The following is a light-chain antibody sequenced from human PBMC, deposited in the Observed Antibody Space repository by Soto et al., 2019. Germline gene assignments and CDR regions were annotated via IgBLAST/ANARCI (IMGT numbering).Light chain of an antibody. Sequence: QSVLTQPRSVSGSPGQSVTISCTGTSNDVGRFDYVSWYQQHPGKAPKVIIYEVNNRPSGVSRRFSGSKAGNTASLTISGLLEDDEADYFCASFRSGTILVFGSGTKVTV. V-gene: IGLV2-14*03. J-gene: IGLJ1*01. CDR2: EVN. CDR1: SNDVGRFDY. CDR3: ASFRSGTILV.